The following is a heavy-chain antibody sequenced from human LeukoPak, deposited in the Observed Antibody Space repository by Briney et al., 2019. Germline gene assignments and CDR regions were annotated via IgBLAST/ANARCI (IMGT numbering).Heavy chain of an antibody. D-gene: IGHD3-10*01. CDR2: INEDGSST. V-gene: IGHV3-74*01. CDR1: GYSFCAYW. Sequence: GGSLRLSCGASGYSFCAYWMHWVRQGPGKGLVWVSRINEDGSSTSYAESVRGRFTISRDNARNTLYLQMNSLRAEDAAVYYCTRDTFGAHDSWGQGTLVTVSS. J-gene: IGHJ4*02. CDR3: TRDTFGAHDS.